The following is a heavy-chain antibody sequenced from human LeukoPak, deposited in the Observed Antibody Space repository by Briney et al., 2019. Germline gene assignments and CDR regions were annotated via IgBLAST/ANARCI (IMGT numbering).Heavy chain of an antibody. CDR2: IYYSGTT. J-gene: IGHJ4*02. CDR1: GGSISSGEYY. V-gene: IGHV4-30-4*01. Sequence: SETLSLTCTVSGGSISSGEYYWSWIRQPPGKGLEWIGYIYYSGTTYYNPSLMSRVTISLDTSKNQFSLKLNSVTAADTAVCYCAREITYYDFLTGPFDSWGQGTLVTVSS. CDR3: AREITYYDFLTGPFDS. D-gene: IGHD3-9*01.